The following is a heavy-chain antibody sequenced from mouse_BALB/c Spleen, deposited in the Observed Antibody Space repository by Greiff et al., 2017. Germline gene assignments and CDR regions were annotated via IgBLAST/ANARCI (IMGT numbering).Heavy chain of an antibody. CDR3: AREYGNPYIDY. V-gene: IGHV14-3*02. Sequence: VQLKESGAELVKPGASVKLSCTASGFNIKDTYMHWVKQRPEQGLEWIGRIDPANGNTKYDPKFQGKATITADTSSNTAYLQLSSLTSEDTAVYYCAREYGNPYIDYWGQGTTLTVSS. CDR1: GFNIKDTY. D-gene: IGHD2-10*02. J-gene: IGHJ2*01. CDR2: IDPANGNT.